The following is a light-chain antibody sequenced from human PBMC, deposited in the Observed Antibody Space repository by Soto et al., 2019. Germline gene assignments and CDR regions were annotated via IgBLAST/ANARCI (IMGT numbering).Light chain of an antibody. CDR3: QQRRTWPLT. J-gene: IGKJ4*01. Sequence: EMVMTQSPATLSVSPGESATLSCRASQSVDGKLAWYQQKPGQAPRLLIYGASTRATGIPARFRGYGSGTEFTLTISSLQSEDFAVYYCQQRRTWPLTFGGGTKVDI. CDR1: QSVDGK. V-gene: IGKV3-15*01. CDR2: GAS.